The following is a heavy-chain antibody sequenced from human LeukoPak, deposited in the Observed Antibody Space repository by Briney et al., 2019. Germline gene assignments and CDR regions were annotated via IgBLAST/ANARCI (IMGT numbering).Heavy chain of an antibody. CDR2: ISAYNGNT. D-gene: IGHD2-15*01. Sequence: ASVKVSCKASGYTFSSYSISWVRQAPGQGLEWMGWISAYNGNTIYAQKVKGRVTMTTDTSTSTAYMELRSLKSDDTAVYYCARASYCSDGSCYSDYWRQGTLVTVSS. J-gene: IGHJ4*02. V-gene: IGHV1-18*01. CDR1: GYTFSSYS. CDR3: ARASYCSDGSCYSDY.